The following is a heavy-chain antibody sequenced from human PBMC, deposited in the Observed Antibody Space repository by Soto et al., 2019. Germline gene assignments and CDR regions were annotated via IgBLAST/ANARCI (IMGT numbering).Heavy chain of an antibody. D-gene: IGHD6-13*01. CDR1: GFTFRSNG. CDR3: AKEGTIGSSSWYYFDY. CDR2: IWYDSSNK. J-gene: IGHJ4*02. Sequence: QVQLVESGGGVVQPGRSLRLSCAASGFTFRSNGMHWVRQAPGKGLEWVATIWYDSSNKYYADSVKGRFTISRDNSKNSRYLHMNNLRAEDTGIYYCAKEGTIGSSSWYYFDYCGQGTLVTVSS. V-gene: IGHV3-33*06.